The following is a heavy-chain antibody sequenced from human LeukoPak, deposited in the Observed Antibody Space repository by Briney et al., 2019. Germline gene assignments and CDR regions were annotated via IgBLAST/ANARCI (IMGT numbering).Heavy chain of an antibody. CDR3: ARDSTGYGYEEWN. J-gene: IGHJ4*02. Sequence: GGSLRLSCAASGFMFSRFWMSWVRQAPGKGLEWVANIKQDGSEKYYVDSVKGRFTISRDNAKNSLYLQMNSLRAEDTALYYCARDSTGYGYEEWNWGQGTLVTVSS. D-gene: IGHD5-18*01. CDR2: IKQDGSEK. CDR1: GFMFSRFW. V-gene: IGHV3-7*01.